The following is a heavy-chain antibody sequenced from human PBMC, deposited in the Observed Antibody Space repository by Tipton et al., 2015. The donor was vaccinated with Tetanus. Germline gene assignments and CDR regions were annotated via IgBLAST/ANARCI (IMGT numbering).Heavy chain of an antibody. CDR1: GFIFSSYG. J-gene: IGHJ4*02. CDR3: AREADCSGGSCFSGDFDA. Sequence: SLRLSCAASGFIFSSYGIHWVRQAPGKGLEWLAVLWYDGTDKYYADSVKGRFTISRDNSKTTLYLQMNSLRAEDTALYYCAREADCSGGSCFSGDFDAWGQGTQVTVSS. V-gene: IGHV3-33*01. D-gene: IGHD2-15*01. CDR2: LWYDGTDK.